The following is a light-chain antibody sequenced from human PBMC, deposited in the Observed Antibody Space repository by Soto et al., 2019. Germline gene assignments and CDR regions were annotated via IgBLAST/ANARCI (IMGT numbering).Light chain of an antibody. CDR2: DAS. V-gene: IGKV3-11*01. Sequence: EIVLPPSPSTLSLSPGASASLSCRPSQSVRNYLAWYQQTPGQAPRLLIHDASNRATGVPAWLSGSGSGTEFTLTISSPQPEDFTVYSCLQYHNLWAFGQGTKVDIK. CDR3: LQYHNLWA. J-gene: IGKJ1*01. CDR1: QSVRNY.